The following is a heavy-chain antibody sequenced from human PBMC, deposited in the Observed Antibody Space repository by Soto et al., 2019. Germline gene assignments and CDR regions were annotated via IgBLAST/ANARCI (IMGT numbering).Heavy chain of an antibody. CDR2: IYPGGNT. D-gene: IGHD3-10*01. Sequence: EVQLVESGGGLIQPGGSLRLSCAASGFTVSTKYMNWVRQAPGRGLEWVSVIYPGGNTYYTDSVKGRFTISRDSSRNTRFLQMNSLRAEDTALYYCAGETYYYGSGNYGWFAPWGQGTLVTFSS. V-gene: IGHV3-53*01. CDR3: AGETYYYGSGNYGWFAP. CDR1: GFTVSTKY. J-gene: IGHJ5*02.